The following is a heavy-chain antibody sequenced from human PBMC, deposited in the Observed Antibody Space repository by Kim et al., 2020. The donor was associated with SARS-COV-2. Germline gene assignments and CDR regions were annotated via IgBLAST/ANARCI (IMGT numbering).Heavy chain of an antibody. CDR1: GGSFSGYY. Sequence: SETLSLTCAVYGGSFSGYYWSWIRQPPGKGLEWIGEINHSGSTNYNPSLKSRVTISVDTSKNQFSLKLSSVTAADTAVYYCAKSLLRNYYFDYWGQGTLVTVSS. D-gene: IGHD3-22*01. CDR2: INHSGST. J-gene: IGHJ4*02. CDR3: AKSLLRNYYFDY. V-gene: IGHV4-34*01.